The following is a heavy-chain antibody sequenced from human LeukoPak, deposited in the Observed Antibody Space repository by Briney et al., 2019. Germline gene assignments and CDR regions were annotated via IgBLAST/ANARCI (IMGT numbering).Heavy chain of an antibody. CDR2: IKSKGDGETT. J-gene: IGHJ4*02. V-gene: IGHV3-15*01. CDR3: TTDLGITMIRGVIVY. Sequence: GGSLRLSCADSGLSLTNAWMSWVRQAPGKGLEWVGRIKSKGDGETTDYAAPVKGRFTMSSDDSKGMLYLYMNSLKTEDTAVYYCTTDLGITMIRGVIVYWGRGTLVTVSS. CDR1: GLSLTNAW. D-gene: IGHD3-10*01.